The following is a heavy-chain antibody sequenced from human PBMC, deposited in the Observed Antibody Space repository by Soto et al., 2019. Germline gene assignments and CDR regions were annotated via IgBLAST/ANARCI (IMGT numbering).Heavy chain of an antibody. CDR2: IKQDGTKK. V-gene: IGHV3-7*01. CDR3: ARENTGLGVR. D-gene: IGHD5-12*01. J-gene: IGHJ4*02. Sequence: GGSLRLSXAASGFSFDIYWMNWVRQAPGKGLEWVANIKQDGTKKNYVDSVKGRFTISRDNAKNSLFLQMNSLRSEDTAVYYCARENTGLGVRWGQGTLVTVSS. CDR1: GFSFDIYW.